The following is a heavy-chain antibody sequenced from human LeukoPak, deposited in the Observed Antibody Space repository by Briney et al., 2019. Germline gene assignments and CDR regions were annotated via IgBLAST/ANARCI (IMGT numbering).Heavy chain of an antibody. V-gene: IGHV4-34*01. Sequence: SETLSLTCAVYGGSFSGYYWSWIRQPPGKGLEWIGEINHSGSTNYNPSLKSRVTISVDTSKNQFSLKLSSVTAADTAVYYCARRSIGPGWFDPWGQGTLVTVSS. CDR3: ARRSIGPGWFDP. J-gene: IGHJ5*02. CDR2: INHSGST. CDR1: GGSFSGYY.